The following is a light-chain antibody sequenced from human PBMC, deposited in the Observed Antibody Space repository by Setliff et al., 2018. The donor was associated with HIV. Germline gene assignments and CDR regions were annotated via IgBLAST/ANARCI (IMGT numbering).Light chain of an antibody. J-gene: IGLJ1*01. CDR1: SSDVGSYDF. CDR2: DVS. Sequence: ALVQPASVSGSPGQSVTVSCTGTSSDVGSYDFVSWYQQLPGKAPKLLIYDVSDRPSGVSHRFSGSKSGNTASLTISGLQSEDEADYYCASYRPNDLGVFGTGAKVTVL. V-gene: IGLV2-14*03. CDR3: ASYRPNDLGV.